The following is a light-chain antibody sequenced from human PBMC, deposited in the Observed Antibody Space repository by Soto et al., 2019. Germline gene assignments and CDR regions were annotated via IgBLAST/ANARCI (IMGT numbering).Light chain of an antibody. CDR3: QQYNSYSEA. CDR1: QTINSW. V-gene: IGKV1-5*03. CDR2: KAS. J-gene: IGKJ5*01. Sequence: DIQMTQSPSTLSGSVGDRVTITCRASQTINSWLAWYQQKPGKAPKLLIYKASTLKSGVPSRFSGSGSGTEFTLTISSLQPDDFATYYCQQYNSYSEAFGQGTRLEIK.